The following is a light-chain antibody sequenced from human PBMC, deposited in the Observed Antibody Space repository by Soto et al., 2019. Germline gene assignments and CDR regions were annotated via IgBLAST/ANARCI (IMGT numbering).Light chain of an antibody. CDR1: SSDVGDYNY. V-gene: IGLV2-14*01. J-gene: IGLJ1*01. CDR3: SPYTSSSTLYV. Sequence: QSALTQPASVSGSPGQSITISCTGTSSDVGDYNYVSWYQQHPGKAPKLMIYDVSNRPSGVSNHFSGSKSGNTASLTISGLQVEDEADYYCSPYTSSSTLYVFGTGTKLTVL. CDR2: DVS.